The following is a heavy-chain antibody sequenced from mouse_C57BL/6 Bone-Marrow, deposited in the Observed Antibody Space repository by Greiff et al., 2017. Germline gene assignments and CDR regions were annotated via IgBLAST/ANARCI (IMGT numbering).Heavy chain of an antibody. Sequence: VQLQQSGAELVRPGASVKLSCTASGFNIKDDYMHWVKQRPEQGLEWIGWIDPENGDTEYASKFQGKATITADTSSNTAYLQLSSLTSEDTAVYYCTTGGSVKRIAYWGQGTLVTVSA. CDR3: TTGGSVKRIAY. D-gene: IGHD1-3*01. J-gene: IGHJ3*01. V-gene: IGHV14-4*01. CDR1: GFNIKDDY. CDR2: IDPENGDT.